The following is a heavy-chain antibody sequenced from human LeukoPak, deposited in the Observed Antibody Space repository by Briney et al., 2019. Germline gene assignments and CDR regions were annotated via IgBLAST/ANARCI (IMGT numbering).Heavy chain of an antibody. CDR2: INAGNGNT. Sequence: GASVKVSCKASGYTFTSYAMHWVRQAPGQRLEWMGWINAGNGNTKYSQKFQGRVTITRDTSASTAYMELSSLRSEDTAVYYCARNSPRLYGSGSRPLYNWFDPWGQGTLVTVSS. V-gene: IGHV1-3*01. CDR1: GYTFTSYA. CDR3: ARNSPRLYGSGSRPLYNWFDP. D-gene: IGHD3-10*01. J-gene: IGHJ5*02.